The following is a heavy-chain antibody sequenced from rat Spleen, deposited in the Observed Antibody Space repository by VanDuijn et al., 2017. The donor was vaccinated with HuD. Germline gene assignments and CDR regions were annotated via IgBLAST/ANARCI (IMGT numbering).Heavy chain of an antibody. CDR2: ISTCGGNT. D-gene: IGHD1-11*01. V-gene: IGHV5-20*01. CDR1: GFTFSDFY. Sequence: EVQLVESGGGLVQPGGSLKLSCAVSGFTFSDFYMAWVRQAPKKGLEWVASISTCGGNTYYRDSVRGRFTVSRDDAKSSLYLQMDSLRSEDTATYYCTTDTYGGYVMDAWGQGASVTVSS. J-gene: IGHJ4*01. CDR3: TTDTYGGYVMDA.